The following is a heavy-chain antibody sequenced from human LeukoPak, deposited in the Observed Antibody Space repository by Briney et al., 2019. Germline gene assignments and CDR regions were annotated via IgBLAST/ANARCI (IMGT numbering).Heavy chain of an antibody. CDR3: ARVRFYDTSGPHSYYFDY. CDR2: ISYDGSEK. J-gene: IGHJ4*02. V-gene: IGHV3-30*03. Sequence: GGSLRLSCATSGFAFSTSGMHWVRQAPDTGLEWVAFISYDGSEKYYADSVRGRFTISRDNSKSTLFLQMNSLRAEDTAVYYCARVRFYDTSGPHSYYFDYWGQGTLVTVSS. CDR1: GFAFSTSG. D-gene: IGHD3-22*01.